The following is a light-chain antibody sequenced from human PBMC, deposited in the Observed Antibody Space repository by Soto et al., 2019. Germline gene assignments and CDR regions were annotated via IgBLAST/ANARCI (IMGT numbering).Light chain of an antibody. J-gene: IGLJ1*01. CDR2: EVT. V-gene: IGLV2-14*01. Sequence: SVLTQPASVSGSPGQSIAISCTGTRSDVGAYNYVSWYQQHPGKAPKLMISEVTNRPSGVSDRFSGSKSGNTASLTISGLQAEDDADYYCSSFTSRFTFVFGTGTKVTVL. CDR3: SSFTSRFTFV. CDR1: RSDVGAYNY.